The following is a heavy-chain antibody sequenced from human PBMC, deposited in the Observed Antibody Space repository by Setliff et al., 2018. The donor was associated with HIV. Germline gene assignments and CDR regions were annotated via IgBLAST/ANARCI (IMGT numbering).Heavy chain of an antibody. CDR2: ISTSGANT. J-gene: IGHJ4*02. CDR1: GFTFSSYA. V-gene: IGHV3-23*01. Sequence: GGSLRLSCAASGFTFSSYAMSWVRQAPGKGLEWVSTISTSGANTYAADSMKGRFTISRDNSKNTLYLQMNSLTAEDTAVDSCARENYYVIEYWGQGTLVTVSS. CDR3: ARENYYVIEY. D-gene: IGHD3-10*02.